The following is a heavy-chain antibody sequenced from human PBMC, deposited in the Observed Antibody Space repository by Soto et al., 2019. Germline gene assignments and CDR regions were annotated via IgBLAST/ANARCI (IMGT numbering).Heavy chain of an antibody. CDR2: IRSRSDGASI. J-gene: IGHJ4*02. CDR1: GFTFTNAW. Sequence: PGGSLRLSCAASGFTFTNAWLSWVRQAPGKGLEWVGRIRSRSDGASIAYSASGRVRFIIASDESKSTLYLNIKDLKTEDADEYYCSTDQFAVTGTPYCCVSWGQGALVTVSS. V-gene: IGHV3-15*01. CDR3: STDQFAVTGTPYCCVS. D-gene: IGHD6-19*01.